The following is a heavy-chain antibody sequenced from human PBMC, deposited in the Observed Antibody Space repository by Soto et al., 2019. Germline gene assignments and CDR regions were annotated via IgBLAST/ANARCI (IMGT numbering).Heavy chain of an antibody. V-gene: IGHV3-21*01. CDR1: GFTFSSYS. Sequence: EVQLVESGGGLVKPGGSLRLSCAASGFTFSSYSMNWVRQAPGKGLEWVSSISRSAGNTYYADSVKGRFTISRDNAKNSMYLQMNSLRAEDTALYYCARDQVPGLDAFDSWGQGTMVTVSS. CDR3: ARDQVPGLDAFDS. J-gene: IGHJ3*02. CDR2: ISRSAGNT.